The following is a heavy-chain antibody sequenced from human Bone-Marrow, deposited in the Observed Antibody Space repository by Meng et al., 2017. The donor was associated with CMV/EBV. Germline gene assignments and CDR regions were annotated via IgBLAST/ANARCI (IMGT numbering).Heavy chain of an antibody. J-gene: IGHJ5*02. CDR3: ARDVAIYCSGGSCYRGSYWFDP. CDR1: GYTFTGYY. Sequence: ASVKVSCKASGYTFTGYYMHWVRQAPGQGLEWMGWTNPNSGGTNYAQKFQGRVTMTRDTSISTAYMELSRLRSDDTAVYYCARDVAIYCSGGSCYRGSYWFDPWGQGTLVTVPS. V-gene: IGHV1-2*02. D-gene: IGHD2-15*01. CDR2: TNPNSGGT.